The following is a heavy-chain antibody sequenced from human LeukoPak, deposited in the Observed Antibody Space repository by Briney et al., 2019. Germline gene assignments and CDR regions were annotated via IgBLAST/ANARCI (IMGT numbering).Heavy chain of an antibody. D-gene: IGHD3-10*01. V-gene: IGHV4-34*01. CDR1: GGSFSGYY. CDR2: INHSGST. CDR3: ARVMGSGYMPIMDV. J-gene: IGHJ6*03. Sequence: PSETLSLTCAVYGGSFSGYYWSWIRRPPGKGLEWIGEINHSGSTNYNPSLKSRVTISVDTSKNQFSLKLSSVTAADTAVYYCARVMGSGYMPIMDVWGKGTTVTISS.